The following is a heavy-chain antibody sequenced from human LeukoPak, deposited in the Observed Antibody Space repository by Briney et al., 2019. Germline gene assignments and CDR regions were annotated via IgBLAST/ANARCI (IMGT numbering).Heavy chain of an antibody. Sequence: SETLSLTCTVSGGSISSYYWSWIRQPPGKGLEWIGYIYYSGSTNYNLSLKSRVTISVDTSKNQFSLKLSSVTAADTAVYYCARATGSYSYMDVWGKGTTVTVSS. CDR2: IYYSGST. V-gene: IGHV4-59*01. D-gene: IGHD1-26*01. J-gene: IGHJ6*03. CDR3: ARATGSYSYMDV. CDR1: GGSISSYY.